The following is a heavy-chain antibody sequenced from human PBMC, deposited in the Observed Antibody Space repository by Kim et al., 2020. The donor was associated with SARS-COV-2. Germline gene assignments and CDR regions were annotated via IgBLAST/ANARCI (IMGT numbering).Heavy chain of an antibody. D-gene: IGHD5-18*01. CDR1: GYTFTSYA. CDR2: INAGNGNT. CDR3: ARVGWGYSYGCMDV. V-gene: IGHV1-3*01. J-gene: IGHJ6*02. Sequence: ASVKVSCKASGYTFTSYAMHWVRQAPGQRLEWMGWINAGNGNTKYSQKFQGRVTITRDTSASTAYMELSSLGSEDTAVYYCARVGWGYSYGCMDVWGQGTTVTVSS.